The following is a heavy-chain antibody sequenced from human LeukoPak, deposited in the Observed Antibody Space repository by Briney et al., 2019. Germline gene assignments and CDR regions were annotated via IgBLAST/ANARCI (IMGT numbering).Heavy chain of an antibody. J-gene: IGHJ4*02. D-gene: IGHD3-10*01. V-gene: IGHV3-21*06. Sequence: EWVSSISSSSTYIYNADSVKGRFIISRDNAKNSLYLQMNSLRAEDTAVYYCAREGHYYGSADYWGQGTLVTVSS. CDR2: ISSSSTYI. CDR3: AREGHYYGSADY.